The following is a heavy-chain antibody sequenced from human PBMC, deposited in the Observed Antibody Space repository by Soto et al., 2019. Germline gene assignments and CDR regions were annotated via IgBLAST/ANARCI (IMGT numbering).Heavy chain of an antibody. V-gene: IGHV1-18*01. CDR3: ARDVDIGRSPTGGWFYL. J-gene: IGHJ5*02. Sequence: QVQLVQSGAEVKQPWASVKVSCKASGYIFSSYGITWVRQAPGQGLERMGGSSANNGKTNYAQKVQGRVTLTTDTSTSTAYMELRSLRADDTAVYYCARDVDIGRSPTGGWFYLWGQGTLVTVSS. CDR2: SSANNGKT. D-gene: IGHD2-15*01. CDR1: GYIFSSYG.